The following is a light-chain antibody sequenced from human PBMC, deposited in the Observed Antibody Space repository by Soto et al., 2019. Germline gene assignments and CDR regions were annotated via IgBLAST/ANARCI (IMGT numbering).Light chain of an antibody. CDR3: HQYGTSPRT. CDR1: QTVRNNY. CDR2: DAS. Sequence: EIVMTQSPGTLSLSPGERATLSCRASQTVRNNYLAWYQQKPGQAPRLLIYDASSRATGIPDRFSGGGSGTDFTLAISGLEPADFAVYFCHQYGTSPRTFGQGTKVDI. J-gene: IGKJ1*01. V-gene: IGKV3-20*01.